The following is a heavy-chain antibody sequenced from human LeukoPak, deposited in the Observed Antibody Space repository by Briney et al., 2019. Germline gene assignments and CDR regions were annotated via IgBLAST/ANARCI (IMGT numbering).Heavy chain of an antibody. CDR3: ARVHYYDSSGLDY. CDR2: ISYDGSNR. J-gene: IGHJ4*02. D-gene: IGHD3-22*01. V-gene: IGHV3-30-3*01. Sequence: GGSLRLSCAASGFTFSSYAMHWVRQAPGKGLEWVAVISYDGSNRYYADSVKGRFTISRDNSKNTLYLQMNSLRAEDTAVYYCARVHYYDSSGLDYWGQGTLVTVSS. CDR1: GFTFSSYA.